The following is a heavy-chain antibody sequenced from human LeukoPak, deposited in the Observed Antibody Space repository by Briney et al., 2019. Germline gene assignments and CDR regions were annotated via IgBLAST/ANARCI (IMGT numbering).Heavy chain of an antibody. CDR3: ARGPSSGWYSPRMNY. D-gene: IGHD6-19*01. Sequence: ASVRVSCKASGYTFTSYDINWVRQATGQGLEWMGWMNPNRGNTGYAQKFQGRVTMTSNTSISTAYMELSSLRSEDTAVYYCARGPSSGWYSPRMNYWGQGTLVTVSS. CDR2: MNPNRGNT. J-gene: IGHJ4*02. V-gene: IGHV1-8*01. CDR1: GYTFTSYD.